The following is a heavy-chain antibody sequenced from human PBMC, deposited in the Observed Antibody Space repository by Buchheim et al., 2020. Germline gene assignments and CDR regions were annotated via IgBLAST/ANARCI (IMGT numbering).Heavy chain of an antibody. CDR3: ARGGLGYCSGGSCYKHLQH. J-gene: IGHJ1*01. D-gene: IGHD2-15*01. V-gene: IGHV4-34*01. Sequence: QVQLQQWGAGLLKPSETLSLTCAVYGGSFSGYYWSWIRQPPGKGLEWIGEINHSGSTNYNPSLKSRVTISVDTSKNQFSLKLSSVTAADTAVYYCARGGLGYCSGGSCYKHLQHWGQGTL. CDR1: GGSFSGYY. CDR2: INHSGST.